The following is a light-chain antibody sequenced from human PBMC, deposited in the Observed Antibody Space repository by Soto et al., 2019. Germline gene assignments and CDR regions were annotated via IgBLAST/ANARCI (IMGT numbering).Light chain of an antibody. J-gene: IGKJ5*01. V-gene: IGKV3-11*01. CDR3: QHRSNWPIT. Sequence: EIVLTQSPTTLSLSPGERATLSCRASQSVSSYLAWYQQKPGQAPRLLIFDASNRATGIPARFSGSGSGTDFPLTISSLEPEDFAFYYCQHRSNWPITFGQGTRLEIK. CDR2: DAS. CDR1: QSVSSY.